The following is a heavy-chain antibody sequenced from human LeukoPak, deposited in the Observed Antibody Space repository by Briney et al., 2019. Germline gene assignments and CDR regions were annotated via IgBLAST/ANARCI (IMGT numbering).Heavy chain of an antibody. D-gene: IGHD3-3*01. V-gene: IGHV4-4*07. J-gene: IGHJ4*02. CDR3: SRGGFRSGYYTKGFDY. CDR1: GGSIRSYY. CDR2: IYTSGST. Sequence: SETLPLTRTVTGGSIRSYYWSWIRQPAAKGLEWIGRIYTSGSTNYNPSLKSRVTMSDDTSKNQFPLKLSPVTAADPALDYVSRGGFRSGYYTKGFDYWGQGTVVTVSS.